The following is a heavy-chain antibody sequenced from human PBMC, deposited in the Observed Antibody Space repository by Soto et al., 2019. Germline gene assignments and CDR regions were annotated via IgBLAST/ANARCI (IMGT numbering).Heavy chain of an antibody. J-gene: IGHJ4*02. D-gene: IGHD1-1*01. Sequence: GASVKVSCKASGYTFTNYYMHWVRQAPGQGLEWMGIINPSGGSTGYAQKFQGRVTMTRDTSTSTLYMEVSSLISEDTAVYYCARDASAAGTALTPTPYFDYWGQGTLVTVSS. CDR2: INPSGGST. V-gene: IGHV1-46*01. CDR1: GYTFTNYY. CDR3: ARDASAAGTALTPTPYFDY.